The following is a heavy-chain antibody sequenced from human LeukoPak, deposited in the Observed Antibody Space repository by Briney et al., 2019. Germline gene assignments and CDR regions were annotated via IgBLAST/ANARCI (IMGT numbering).Heavy chain of an antibody. CDR2: IWYDGNKK. CDR3: AKDEGVGATGY. J-gene: IGHJ4*02. Sequence: GGSLRLSCTSSGFTFSSHGIHWVRQAPGKGLEWVAGIWYDGNKKYSADSVKGRFSISRDNSKNTLYLQMNSLRAEDTAVYYCAKDEGVGATGYWGQGTLVTVSS. D-gene: IGHD1-26*01. CDR1: GFTFSSHG. V-gene: IGHV3-33*06.